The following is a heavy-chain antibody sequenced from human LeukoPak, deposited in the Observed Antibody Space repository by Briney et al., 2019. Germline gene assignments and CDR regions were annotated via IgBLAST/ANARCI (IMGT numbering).Heavy chain of an antibody. CDR1: GFTFSSYA. CDR3: AKHYTGSSRPYDS. J-gene: IGHJ4*02. V-gene: IGHV3-23*01. Sequence: GGSLRLSCAASGFTFSSYAMSWVRQAPGKGLEWVSVISISGGSTNYADSVKGRFTISRDNSKNALYLHMNSLRAEDTAIYYCAKHYTGSSRPYDSWGQGTLVTVSS. CDR2: ISISGGST. D-gene: IGHD6-13*01.